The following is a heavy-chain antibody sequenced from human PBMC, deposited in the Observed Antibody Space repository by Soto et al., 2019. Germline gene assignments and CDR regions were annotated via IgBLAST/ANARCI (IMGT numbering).Heavy chain of an antibody. CDR1: GFTFSDDY. Sequence: GGSRRLSGAASGFTFSDDYMSWIRQAPGKGLEWVSYISSSGSSIDYTDSVKGRFTISRDNAKNSLYLQMSSLRAEYTAVYYCASEFGMDVWGQGTTVTVSS. CDR3: ASEFGMDV. J-gene: IGHJ6*02. V-gene: IGHV3-11*01. CDR2: ISSSGSSI.